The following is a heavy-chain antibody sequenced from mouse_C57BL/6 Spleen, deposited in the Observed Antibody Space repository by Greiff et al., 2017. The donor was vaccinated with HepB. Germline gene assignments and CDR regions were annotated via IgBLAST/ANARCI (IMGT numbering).Heavy chain of an antibody. CDR3: ARERVYYGSPFAY. CDR2: IYPGDGDT. D-gene: IGHD1-1*01. V-gene: IGHV1-82*01. Sequence: QVQLQQSGPELVKPGASVKISCKASGYAFSSSWMNWVKQRPGKGLEWIGRIYPGDGDTNYNGKFKGKATLTADKSSSTAYMQLSSLTSEDSAVYFCARERVYYGSPFAYWGQGTLVTVSA. J-gene: IGHJ3*01. CDR1: GYAFSSSW.